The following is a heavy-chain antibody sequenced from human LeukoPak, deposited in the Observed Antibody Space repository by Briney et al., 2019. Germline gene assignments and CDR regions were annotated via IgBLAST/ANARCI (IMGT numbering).Heavy chain of an antibody. V-gene: IGHV4-31*03. CDR2: IYYSGST. CDR1: GGSISSGGYY. J-gene: IGHJ3*02. CDR3: ASLEEPPLDAFDI. D-gene: IGHD1-26*01. Sequence: PSQTLSLTCTVSGGSISSGGYYWSWIRQHPGKGLEWIGYIYYSGSTYYNPSLKSRVTISVDTSKNQFSLKLSSVTAADTAVYYCASLEEPPLDAFDIWGQGTMVTVSS.